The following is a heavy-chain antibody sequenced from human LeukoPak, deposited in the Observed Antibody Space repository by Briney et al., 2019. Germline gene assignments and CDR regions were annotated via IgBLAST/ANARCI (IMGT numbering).Heavy chain of an antibody. J-gene: IGHJ4*02. CDR2: ISSSGSNM. CDR3: ARGWISDSFDY. D-gene: IGHD5-12*01. Sequence: PGRSLRLSCAASGFTFSSYEMNWVRQAPGKGLEWVSYISSSGSNMYYADSVKGRFTISRDNAKNSLYLQMNSLRAEDTAVYYCARGWISDSFDYWGQGTLVTVSS. V-gene: IGHV3-48*03. CDR1: GFTFSSYE.